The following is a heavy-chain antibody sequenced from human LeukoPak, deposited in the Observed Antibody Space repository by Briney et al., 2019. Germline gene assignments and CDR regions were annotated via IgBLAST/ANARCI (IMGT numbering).Heavy chain of an antibody. CDR1: GFTFSSYW. D-gene: IGHD4-17*01. V-gene: IGHV3-74*01. Sequence: GGSLRLSCAASGFTFSSYWMHWVRQAPGKGLVWVSRINSGGSSTSYADSVKGRFTISRDNAKNTLYLQMNSLRAEDTAVYYCARTTTDYGDYYYYYGMDVWGKGTTVTVSS. CDR2: INSGGSST. J-gene: IGHJ6*04. CDR3: ARTTTDYGDYYYYYGMDV.